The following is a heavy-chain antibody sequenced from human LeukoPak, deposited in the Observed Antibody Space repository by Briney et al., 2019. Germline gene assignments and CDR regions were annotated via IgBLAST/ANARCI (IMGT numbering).Heavy chain of an antibody. J-gene: IGHJ4*02. D-gene: IGHD3-10*01. Sequence: GGSLRLSCAASGFTFSSYAMSWVRQAPGKGLEWVSAISGSGGSTYYADSVKGRFTISRDNSKNTLYLQMNSLRAEDTAVYYCAKDAPPERYGSGSYGDYWGQGTLVTVSS. CDR3: AKDAPPERYGSGSYGDY. CDR2: ISGSGGST. V-gene: IGHV3-23*01. CDR1: GFTFSSYA.